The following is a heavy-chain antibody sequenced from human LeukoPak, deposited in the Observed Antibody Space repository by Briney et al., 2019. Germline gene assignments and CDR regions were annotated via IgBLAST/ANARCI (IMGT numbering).Heavy chain of an antibody. V-gene: IGHV4-30-4*01. CDR3: ARGRYYYGSGSQTPDY. CDR2: IYYSGST. CDR1: GGSISSGDYY. Sequence: SETLSLTCTVSGGSISSGDYYWSWIRQPPGKGLEWIGYIYYSGSTYYNPSLKSRVTISVDTSKNQFSLKLSSVTAADTAVYYCARGRYYYGSGSQTPDYWGQGTLVTVSS. J-gene: IGHJ4*02. D-gene: IGHD3-10*01.